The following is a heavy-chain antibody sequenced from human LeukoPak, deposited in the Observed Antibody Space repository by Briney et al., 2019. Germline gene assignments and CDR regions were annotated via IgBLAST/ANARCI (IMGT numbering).Heavy chain of an antibody. J-gene: IGHJ4*02. Sequence: SQTLSLTCAISGDSVSSNSTAWNWISQSPWRGLEWLGRTYYRSKWYHDYAVSVKSRIIINPDTSKNQFSLQLNSVTPEDTAAYYCARVGSGWQKGFDYWGQGTLVTVSS. V-gene: IGHV6-1*01. CDR1: GDSVSSNSTA. D-gene: IGHD6-19*01. CDR3: ARVGSGWQKGFDY. CDR2: TYYRSKWYH.